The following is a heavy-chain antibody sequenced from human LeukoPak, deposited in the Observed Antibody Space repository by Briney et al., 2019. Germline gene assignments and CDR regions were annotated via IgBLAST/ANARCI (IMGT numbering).Heavy chain of an antibody. J-gene: IGHJ4*02. CDR1: GFTFSSFA. D-gene: IGHD6-13*01. V-gene: IGHV3-33*01. Sequence: HPGRSLRLSCTASGFTFSSFAMHWVRQAPGKGLEWVAVIWYDGSNKYYADSVKGRFTISRDNSKNTLYLQMNSLRAEDTAVYYCSTSPSFGSSWYQFNYWGQGALVIVSS. CDR3: STSPSFGSSWYQFNY. CDR2: IWYDGSNK.